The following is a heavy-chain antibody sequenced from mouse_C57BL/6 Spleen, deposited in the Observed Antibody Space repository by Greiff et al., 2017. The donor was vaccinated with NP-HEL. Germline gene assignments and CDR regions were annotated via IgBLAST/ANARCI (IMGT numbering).Heavy chain of an antibody. CDR3: ARSGYSNSDY. V-gene: IGHV1-82*01. CDR1: GYAFSSSW. D-gene: IGHD2-5*01. Sequence: QVQLKQSGPELVKPGASVKISCKASGYAFSSSWMNWVKQRPGKGLEWIGRIYPGDGDTNYNGKFKGKATLTADKSSSTAYMQLSSLTSEDSAVYFCARSGYSNSDYWGQGTTLTVSS. CDR2: IYPGDGDT. J-gene: IGHJ2*01.